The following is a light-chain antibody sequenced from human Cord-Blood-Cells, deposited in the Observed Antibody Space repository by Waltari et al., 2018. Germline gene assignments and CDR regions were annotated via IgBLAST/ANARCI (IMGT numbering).Light chain of an antibody. CDR3: SSYTSSSNYV. CDR2: DVS. Sequence: QSALTQPASVSGSPGQSITISCTGTSSDVGGYNYVSWYQQHPGKAPNLMIYDVSNRPSGVSNRFSGSKSGNTAALTISGLQAEDEADYYCSSYTSSSNYVVGTGTKVTVL. CDR1: SSDVGGYNY. V-gene: IGLV2-14*01. J-gene: IGLJ1*01.